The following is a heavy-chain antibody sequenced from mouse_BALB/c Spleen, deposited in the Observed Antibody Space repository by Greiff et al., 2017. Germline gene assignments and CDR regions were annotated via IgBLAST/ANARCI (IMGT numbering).Heavy chain of an antibody. V-gene: IGHV3-2*02. J-gene: IGHJ4*01. CDR1: GYSITSDYA. CDR3: ARGDGSPYYYAMDY. D-gene: IGHD1-1*02. CDR2: ISYSGST. Sequence: VQLKESGPGLVKPSQSLSLTCTVTGYSITSDYAWNWIRQFPGNKLEWMGYISYSGSTSYNPSLKSRISITRDTSKNQFFLQLNSVTTEDTATYYCARGDGSPYYYAMDYWGQGTSVTVSS.